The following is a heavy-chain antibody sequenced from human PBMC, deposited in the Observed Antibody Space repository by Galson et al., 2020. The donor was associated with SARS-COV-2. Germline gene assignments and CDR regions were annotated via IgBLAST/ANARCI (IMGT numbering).Heavy chain of an antibody. J-gene: IGHJ4*02. V-gene: IGHV2-5*02. Sequence: KLSGPTLVKPTQTLTLTSTFSGISLSTSGVGVGWSRQPPGKALEWTALIYWDDDKRYSPSLKSRLTITKDTSKNQVVLTMTNMDPVDTATYYCAHSRGHFGVVIYFDYWGQGTLVTVSS. CDR2: IYWDDDK. D-gene: IGHD3-3*01. CDR1: GISLSTSGVG. CDR3: AHSRGHFGVVIYFDY.